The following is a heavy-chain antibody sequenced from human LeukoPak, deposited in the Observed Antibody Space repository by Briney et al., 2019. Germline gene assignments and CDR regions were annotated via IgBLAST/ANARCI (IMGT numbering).Heavy chain of an antibody. CDR3: SRRPGGTGWYDY. D-gene: IGHD6-19*01. J-gene: IGHJ4*02. V-gene: IGHV4-39*01. CDR2: IYSSGST. Sequence: SETLSLTCTVSGGSIGSGSYNWVWIRQAPGKGLEWIGNIYSSGSTYYNPSLKSRVSISVDSSRNQFSLKVSSVTAADTAVYYCSRRPGGTGWYDYWGQGTLVTVSP. CDR1: GGSIGSGSYN.